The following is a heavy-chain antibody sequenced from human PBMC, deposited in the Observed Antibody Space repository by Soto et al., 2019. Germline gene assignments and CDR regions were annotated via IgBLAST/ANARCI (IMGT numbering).Heavy chain of an antibody. Sequence: PGGTIRRSCVASGLTLSNYWMHWVRQVPGEGLVWVSSINNDGSRTWYADSVRGRIAMSRDNARNLVYLQMNSLRAEDTAVYYCGTTFEYWGRGARVTVSS. J-gene: IGHJ4*02. CDR3: GTTFEY. CDR1: GLTLSNYW. CDR2: INNDGSRT. D-gene: IGHD1-26*01. V-gene: IGHV3-74*01.